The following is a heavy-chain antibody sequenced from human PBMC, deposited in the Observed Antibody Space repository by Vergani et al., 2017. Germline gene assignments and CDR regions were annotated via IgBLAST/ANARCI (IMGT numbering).Heavy chain of an antibody. CDR3: ARDPECCGSISCYTGG. CDR1: GGSISSYY. D-gene: IGHD2-2*02. V-gene: IGHV3-21*01. J-gene: IGHJ4*02. Sequence: VQLQESGPGLVKPSETLSLTCTVSGGSISSYYWSWIRQPPGKGLEWVSSISSSSSYIYYADSLQGRFTISRDNARNSLYLQMNRLRAEDTAVYYCARDPECCGSISCYTGGWGQGTLVTVSS. CDR2: ISSSSSYI.